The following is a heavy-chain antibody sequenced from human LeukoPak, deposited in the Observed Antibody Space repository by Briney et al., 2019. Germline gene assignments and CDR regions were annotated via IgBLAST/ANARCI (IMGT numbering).Heavy chain of an antibody. Sequence: GGSLRLSCAASGFPFSIYAMIWVRQAPGKGLEWVSTISAGGADTYSADSVKGRFTISRDNSKNTLYLRMNSLRAEDTAVYYCAKDRGDVVSTMEYWGQGTLVTVSS. J-gene: IGHJ4*02. CDR1: GFPFSIYA. CDR3: AKDRGDVVSTMEY. CDR2: ISAGGADT. V-gene: IGHV3-23*01. D-gene: IGHD5/OR15-5a*01.